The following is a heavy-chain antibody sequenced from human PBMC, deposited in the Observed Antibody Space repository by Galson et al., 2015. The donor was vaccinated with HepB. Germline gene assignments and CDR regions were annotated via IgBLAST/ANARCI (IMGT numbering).Heavy chain of an antibody. Sequence: SVKVSCKASGYTFTSYAMHWVRQAPGQRLEWMGWINAGNGNTKYSQKFQGRVTITRDTSASTAYMELSSLRSEDTAVYYCARAWRRGDNWFDPWGQGTLVTVSS. CDR2: INAGNGNT. CDR3: ARAWRRGDNWFDP. V-gene: IGHV1-3*01. CDR1: GYTFTSYA. J-gene: IGHJ5*02. D-gene: IGHD3-16*01.